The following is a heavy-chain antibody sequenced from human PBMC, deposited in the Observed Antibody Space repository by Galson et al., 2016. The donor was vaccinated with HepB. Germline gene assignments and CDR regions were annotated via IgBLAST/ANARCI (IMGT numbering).Heavy chain of an antibody. CDR2: ISGGSGGNT. CDR1: GFTFSSYA. D-gene: IGHD3-16*01. Sequence: SLRLSCAASGFTFSSYAMSWVRQAPGKGLEWVSGISGGSGGNTYYADSAKGRFTIPRDNSKNTLYLQMTSLRAEDTAVYYCAKGKGDGNYYALDVWGQGTTVAVSS. CDR3: AKGKGDGNYYALDV. J-gene: IGHJ6*02. V-gene: IGHV3-23*01.